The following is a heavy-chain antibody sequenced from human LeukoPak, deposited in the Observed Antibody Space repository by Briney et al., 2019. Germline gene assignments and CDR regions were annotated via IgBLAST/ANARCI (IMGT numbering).Heavy chain of an antibody. J-gene: IGHJ5*02. CDR2: IYYSGST. CDR3: ARSRGAYGAYCSGGSCYPNGGHWLDP. V-gene: IGHV4-39*01. D-gene: IGHD2-15*01. CDR1: GGSISSYY. Sequence: SETLSLTCTVSGGSISSYYWGWIRQPPGKGLEWIGSIYYSGSTYYNPSLKSRVTISVDTSKNQFSLKLSSVTAADTAVYYCARSRGAYGAYCSGGSCYPNGGHWLDPWGQGTLITVSS.